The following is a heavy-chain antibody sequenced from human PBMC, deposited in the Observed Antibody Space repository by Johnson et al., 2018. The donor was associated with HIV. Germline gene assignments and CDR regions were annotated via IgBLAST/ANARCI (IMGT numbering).Heavy chain of an antibody. CDR2: ISSSGSTI. V-gene: IGHV3-11*04. J-gene: IGHJ3*02. D-gene: IGHD1-7*01. Sequence: QVQLVESGGGVVQPGGSLRLSCAASGFTVSTNYMSWVRQAPGKGLEWVSYISSSGSTIYYADSVKGRFTISRDNAKNSLYLQMNSLRAEDTAVYYCVWNYVAAFDIWGQGTMVTVSA. CDR3: VWNYVAAFDI. CDR1: GFTVSTNY.